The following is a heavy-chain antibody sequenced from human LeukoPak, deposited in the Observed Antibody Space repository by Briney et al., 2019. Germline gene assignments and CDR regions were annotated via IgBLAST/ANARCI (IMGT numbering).Heavy chain of an antibody. CDR1: GFTFSSYS. D-gene: IGHD3-16*01. CDR3: ARDPLRSAQREYYMDV. Sequence: PGGSLRLSCAASGFTFSSYSMNWVRQAPGKGLEWVSSISSSSSYIYYADSVKGRFTISRDNAKNSLYLQMNSLRAEDTAVYYCARDPLRSAQREYYMDVWGKGTTVTVSS. V-gene: IGHV3-21*01. J-gene: IGHJ6*03. CDR2: ISSSSSYI.